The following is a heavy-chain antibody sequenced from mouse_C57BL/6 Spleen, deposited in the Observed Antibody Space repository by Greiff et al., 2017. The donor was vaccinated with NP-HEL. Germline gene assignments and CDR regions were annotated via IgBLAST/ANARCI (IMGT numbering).Heavy chain of an antibody. D-gene: IGHD2-2*01. J-gene: IGHJ2*01. CDR1: GISITTGNYR. Sequence: EVQLQQSGPGLVKPSQTVFLTCTVTGISITTGNYRWSWIRQFPGNKLEWIGYIYYSGTITYNPSLTSRTTITRDTPKNQFFLEMNSLTAEDTATYYCARGYGYDVLFDYWGQGTTLTVSS. V-gene: IGHV3-5*01. CDR3: ARGYGYDVLFDY. CDR2: IYYSGTI.